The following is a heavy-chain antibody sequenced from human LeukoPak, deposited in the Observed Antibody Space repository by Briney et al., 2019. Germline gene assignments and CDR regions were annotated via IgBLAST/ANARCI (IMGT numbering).Heavy chain of an antibody. CDR3: AREYGQNTPHFDY. CDR2: INMDGSTT. J-gene: IGHJ4*02. D-gene: IGHD2/OR15-2a*01. Sequence: GGSLRLSCTASGFTFSNYWMHWVRQAPGRGLVWVSRINMDGSTTTYADPVKGRFTISRDNAKNTLYLQMNSLRAEDTAVFYCAREYGQNTPHFDYWGQGTLVTVSS. V-gene: IGHV3-74*01. CDR1: GFTFSNYW.